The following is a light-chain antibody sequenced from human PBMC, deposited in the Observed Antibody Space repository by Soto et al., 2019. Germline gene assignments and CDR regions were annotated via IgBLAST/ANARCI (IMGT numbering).Light chain of an antibody. CDR2: AAS. J-gene: IGKJ4*01. CDR1: QGIRND. V-gene: IGKV1-6*01. CDR3: QQDYSAPLS. Sequence: IQMTQSPSSLSASVGDRITITCRASQGIRNDLGWYQQKPGKAPKLLIYAASSLQSGVPSTFSGSGSGTDFTLTISALQPEDFATYYCQQDYSAPLSFGGGTKVDIK.